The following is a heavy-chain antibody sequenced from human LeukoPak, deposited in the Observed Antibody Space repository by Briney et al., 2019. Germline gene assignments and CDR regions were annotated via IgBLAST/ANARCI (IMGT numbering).Heavy chain of an antibody. J-gene: IGHJ4*02. CDR3: ARGLGMDCSSTSCYLPDY. V-gene: IGHV1-18*01. Sequence: VASVKVSCKASGYTFTSYGISWVRQAPGQGLEWMGWISAYNGNTNYAQKLQGRVTMTTDTSTSTAYMELRSLRSDDTAVYYCARGLGMDCSSTSCYLPDYWGQGTLVTVSS. CDR1: GYTFTSYG. D-gene: IGHD2-2*01. CDR2: ISAYNGNT.